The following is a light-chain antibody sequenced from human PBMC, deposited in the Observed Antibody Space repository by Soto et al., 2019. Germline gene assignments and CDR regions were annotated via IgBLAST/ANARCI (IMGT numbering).Light chain of an antibody. Sequence: IQLTQSPSSLSASVGDRATVTCRASQNINIYLNWYQQKPGKAPTLLIYGASSLQSGVPSRFSGGGSRTDFTLTISSLQAEDFATYYCQQSYRSPYTFGQGTRLEI. CDR2: GAS. CDR1: QNINIY. J-gene: IGKJ2*01. V-gene: IGKV1-39*01. CDR3: QQSYRSPYT.